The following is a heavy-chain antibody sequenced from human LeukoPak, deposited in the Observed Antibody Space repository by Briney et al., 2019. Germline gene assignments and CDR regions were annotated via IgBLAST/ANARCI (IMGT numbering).Heavy chain of an antibody. Sequence: SETLSPTCSVSGDSISTSNSYWGWIRQPPGKGLEWIGSIYYSGNTYYNASLKSRVTISVDTSKNQFSLKLSSVTAADTAVYYCARDPPLAQDSSGYYPNYYMDVWGKGTTVTISS. CDR2: IYYSGNT. J-gene: IGHJ6*03. CDR3: ARDPPLAQDSSGYYPNYYMDV. CDR1: GDSISTSNSY. V-gene: IGHV4-39*07. D-gene: IGHD3-22*01.